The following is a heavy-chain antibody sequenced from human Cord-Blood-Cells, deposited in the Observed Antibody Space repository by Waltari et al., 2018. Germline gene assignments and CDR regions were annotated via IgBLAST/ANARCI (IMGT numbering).Heavy chain of an antibody. CDR1: GRTFSHYA. J-gene: IGHJ3*02. CDR3: ARHPAYDAFDI. Sequence: QVQLVQSGAEVKKPGSSVKVSCTASGRTFSHYAISWVRQAPGQGPEWMGGIIPIFGTANYAQKFQGRVTITADESTSTAYMELSSLRSEDTAVYYCARHPAYDAFDIWGQGTMVTVSS. CDR2: IIPIFGTA. V-gene: IGHV1-69*01.